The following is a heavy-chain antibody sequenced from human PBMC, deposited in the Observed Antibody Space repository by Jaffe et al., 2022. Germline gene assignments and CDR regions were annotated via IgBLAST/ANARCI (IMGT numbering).Heavy chain of an antibody. Sequence: EVQLLESGGGLVQPGGSLRLSCAASGFTFSSYAMSWVRQAPGKGLEWVSAISGSGGSTYYADSVKGRFTISRDNSKNTLYLQMNSLRAEDTAVYYCAKALEGEGRWATVTPYYFDYWGQGTLVTVSS. J-gene: IGHJ4*02. CDR2: ISGSGGST. V-gene: IGHV3-23*01. CDR1: GFTFSSYA. CDR3: AKALEGEGRWATVTPYYFDY. D-gene: IGHD4-17*01.